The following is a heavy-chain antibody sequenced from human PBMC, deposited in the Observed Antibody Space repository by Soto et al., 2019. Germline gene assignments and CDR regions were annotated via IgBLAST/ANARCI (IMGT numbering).Heavy chain of an antibody. V-gene: IGHV1-69*12. D-gene: IGHD4-4*01. J-gene: IGHJ6*02. CDR3: AGPPSSNRYHADMDV. CDR2: IIPIFGTA. Sequence: QVQLVQSGAEVKKPGSSVKVSCKASGGTFSSYAISWVRQAPGQGLEWMGGIIPIFGTANYAQKFQARVTITADECTSTGEMELSSLSSEDTAVYYCAGPPSSNRYHADMDVWGQGTTVTVSS. CDR1: GGTFSSYA.